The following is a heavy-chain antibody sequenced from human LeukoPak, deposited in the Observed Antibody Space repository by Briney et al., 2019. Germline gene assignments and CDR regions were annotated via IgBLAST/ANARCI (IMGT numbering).Heavy chain of an antibody. CDR3: ARAGFITYYYDSSGYYGFDY. CDR2: IIPIFGTA. Sequence: ASVKVSCKASGGTFSSYAISWVRQAPGQGLEWMGGIIPIFGTANYAQKFQGRVTITADESTSTAYMELSSLRSEDTAVYYCARAGFITYYYDSSGYYGFDYWGQGTLVTVSS. J-gene: IGHJ4*02. V-gene: IGHV1-69*13. D-gene: IGHD3-22*01. CDR1: GGTFSSYA.